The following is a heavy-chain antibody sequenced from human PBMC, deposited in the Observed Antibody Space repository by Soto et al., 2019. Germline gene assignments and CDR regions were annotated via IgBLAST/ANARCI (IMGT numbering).Heavy chain of an antibody. J-gene: IGHJ5*02. CDR1: GFTFSSSY. V-gene: IGHV3-11*01. CDR2: ISSSGVSM. CDR3: XXXXXXXXX. Sequence: QVQLLQSGGGLVKPGGSLRLSCAASGFTFSSSYMSWIRQAPGKGLEWVAYISSSGVSMYYADSVKGRFTISRDNANXSXXXXXXXXXXXXXXXXXXXXXXXXXXXXXQGTLVTVSP.